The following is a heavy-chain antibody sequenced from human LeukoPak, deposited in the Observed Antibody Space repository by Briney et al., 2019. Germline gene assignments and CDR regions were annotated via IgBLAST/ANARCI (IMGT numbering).Heavy chain of an antibody. J-gene: IGHJ4*02. CDR3: ARDRWVTTVNFDY. D-gene: IGHD4-17*01. V-gene: IGHV1-3*01. CDR1: GYIFSDHG. Sequence: GASVKVSCKASGYIFSDHGIHWVRQAPGQRLEWMGWINAGNGDTKYSQKFQGGVTITRDTSASTAYMELSSLRSEDTAVYYCARDRWVTTVNFDYWGQGTLVTVSS. CDR2: INAGNGDT.